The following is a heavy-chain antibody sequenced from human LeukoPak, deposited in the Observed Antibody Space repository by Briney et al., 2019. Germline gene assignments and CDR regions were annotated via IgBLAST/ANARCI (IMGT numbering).Heavy chain of an antibody. D-gene: IGHD5-18*01. CDR2: ISWNSGSI. Sequence: GGSLRLSCAASGFTFDDYAMHWVRQAPGKGLEWASGISWNSGSIGYADSVKGRFTISRDNAKNSLYLQMNSLRAEDMALYYCAKEGDTAMAPLDLWGRGTLVTVSS. CDR1: GFTFDDYA. V-gene: IGHV3-9*03. J-gene: IGHJ2*01. CDR3: AKEGDTAMAPLDL.